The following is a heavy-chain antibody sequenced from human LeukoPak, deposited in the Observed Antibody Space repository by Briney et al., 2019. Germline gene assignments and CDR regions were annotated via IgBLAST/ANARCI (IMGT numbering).Heavy chain of an antibody. CDR2: IYTSGST. V-gene: IGHV4-4*07. CDR3: ARDELGYGSGINWFDP. J-gene: IGHJ5*02. D-gene: IGHD3-10*01. Sequence: PSETMSLACTVSGGSISSYSWGWVRQPAGKGLEWIGRIYTSGSTNYNPSLKSRVTMSVDTSKNQFSLKLSSVTDAETAVYYCARDELGYGSGINWFDPWGQGTLVTVSS. CDR1: GGSISSYS.